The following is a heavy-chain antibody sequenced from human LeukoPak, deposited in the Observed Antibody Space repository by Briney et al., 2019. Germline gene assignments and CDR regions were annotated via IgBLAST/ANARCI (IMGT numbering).Heavy chain of an antibody. Sequence: SETLSLTCAVYGGSFSGYYWSWIRQPPGKGLEWIGEINHSGSTNYNPSLKSRVTISVDTSKNQFSPKLSSVTAADTAVYYCARGGYSYGYPDYWGQGTLVTVSS. CDR2: INHSGST. CDR3: ARGGYSYGYPDY. J-gene: IGHJ4*02. D-gene: IGHD5-18*01. CDR1: GGSFSGYY. V-gene: IGHV4-34*01.